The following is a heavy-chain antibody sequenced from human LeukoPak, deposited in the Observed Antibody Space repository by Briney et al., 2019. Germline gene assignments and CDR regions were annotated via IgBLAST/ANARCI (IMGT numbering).Heavy chain of an antibody. CDR1: GGSISSGSYY. V-gene: IGHV4-61*02. CDR2: IYTSGST. D-gene: IGHD3-10*01. CDR3: ARVPYGSGSLPDY. J-gene: IGHJ4*02. Sequence: SETLSLTCTVSGGSISSGSYYWSWIRQPAGKGLEWIGRIYTSGSTNYNPSLKSRVTISVDTSKNQFSLKLSSVTAADTAVYYCARVPYGSGSLPDYWGQGTLVTVSS.